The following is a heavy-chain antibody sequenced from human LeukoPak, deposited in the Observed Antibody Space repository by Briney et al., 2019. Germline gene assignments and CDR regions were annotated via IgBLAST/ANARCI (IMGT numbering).Heavy chain of an antibody. CDR2: ISGSSNYI. V-gene: IGHV3-21*01. J-gene: IGHJ3*02. Sequence: GGSLRLSCAASGFLFTDYSMTWVRQAPGKGLEWVSYISGSSNYIWYADSVKGRFTISRDNAKNSLDLQMNSLRAEDTAVYYCAREKTTVTTKWEIVHAFDIWGQGTMVTVSS. CDR3: AREKTTVTTKWEIVHAFDI. D-gene: IGHD4-17*01. CDR1: GFLFTDYS.